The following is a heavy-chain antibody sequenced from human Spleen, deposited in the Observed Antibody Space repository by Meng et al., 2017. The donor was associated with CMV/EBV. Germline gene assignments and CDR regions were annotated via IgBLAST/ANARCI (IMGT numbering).Heavy chain of an antibody. D-gene: IGHD3-22*01. V-gene: IGHV1-2*02. Sequence: ASVKVSCKASGHTLAVYYIHWARQAPGQGLEWMGWVNPNSGDTNYAQRFQGRVTMTRDTSISTAYMELSSLRSDDTAVYYCARALQVTSPNFYDSTGYYFDLDYFDNWGQGTLVTVSS. CDR1: GHTLAVYY. J-gene: IGHJ4*02. CDR3: ARALQVTSPNFYDSTGYYFDLDYFDN. CDR2: VNPNSGDT.